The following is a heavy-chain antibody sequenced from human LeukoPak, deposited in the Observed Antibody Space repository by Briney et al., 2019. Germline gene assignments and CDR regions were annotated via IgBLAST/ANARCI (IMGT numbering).Heavy chain of an antibody. D-gene: IGHD5-24*01. CDR3: ARHADGYNPY. J-gene: IGHJ4*02. CDR2: INHSGST. V-gene: IGHV4-34*01. CDR1: GGSFSGYY. Sequence: SETLSLTCAVYGGSFSGYYWSWIRQPPGKGLEWIGEINHSGSTYYNPSLKSRVTISVDTPKNQFSLKLSSVTAADTAVYYCARHADGYNPYWGQGTLVTVSS.